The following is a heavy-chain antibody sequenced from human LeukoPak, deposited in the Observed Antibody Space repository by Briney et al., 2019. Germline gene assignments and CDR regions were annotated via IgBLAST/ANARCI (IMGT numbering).Heavy chain of an antibody. CDR3: GREVGATRGLDP. D-gene: IGHD1-26*01. CDR1: GFTVSSNY. Sequence: GGSLRLSCAASGFTVSSNYMSWVRQAPGKGLEWVSIIYSGGSTYYADSVKGRFTISRDTSKNTLYLQMNSLRAEDTAVYYCGREVGATRGLDPWGQGTLVTVSS. J-gene: IGHJ5*02. V-gene: IGHV3-53*01. CDR2: IYSGGST.